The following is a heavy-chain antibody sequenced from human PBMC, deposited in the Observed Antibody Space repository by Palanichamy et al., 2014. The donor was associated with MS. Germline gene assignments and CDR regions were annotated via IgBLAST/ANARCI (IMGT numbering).Heavy chain of an antibody. CDR3: ARDGIAAVFDY. CDR2: IYYSGST. V-gene: IGHV4-59*01. CDR1: GGSISSYY. D-gene: IGHD6-13*01. J-gene: IGHJ4*02. Sequence: QVQLQESGPGLVKPSETLSLTCTVSGGSISSYYWSWIRQPPGKGLEWIGYIYYSGSTNYNPSLKSRVTISVDTSKNQFSLKLSSVTAADTAVYYCARDGIAAVFDYWGQGTQVTVSS.